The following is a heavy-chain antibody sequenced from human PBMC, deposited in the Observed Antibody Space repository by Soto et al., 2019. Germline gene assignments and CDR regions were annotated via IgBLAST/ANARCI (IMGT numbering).Heavy chain of an antibody. CDR2: IYYSGST. Sequence: SETLSLTCTVSGGSISSSSYYWGWIRQPPGKGLEWIGSIYYSGSTYYNPSLKSRVTVSVDTSKNQFSLKLSSVTAADTAVYYCAGYHSPGSSMFLGWFDPWGQGTLVTVSS. D-gene: IGHD6-13*01. J-gene: IGHJ5*02. CDR3: AGYHSPGSSMFLGWFDP. CDR1: GGSISSSSYY. V-gene: IGHV4-39*01.